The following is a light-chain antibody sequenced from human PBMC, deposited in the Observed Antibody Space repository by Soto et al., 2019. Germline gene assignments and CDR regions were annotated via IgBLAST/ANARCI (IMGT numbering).Light chain of an antibody. Sequence: QSALTQPASVSGSPGQSITISCTGTRSDIGGHDYVSWYQHFPGKAPKLILYEVTQRPSGISPRFSGSKSGNTASLTISGLQSEDEADYFCSSYTATATLLFGGGTQLTVL. V-gene: IGLV2-14*01. J-gene: IGLJ7*01. CDR1: RSDIGGHDY. CDR2: EVT. CDR3: SSYTATATLL.